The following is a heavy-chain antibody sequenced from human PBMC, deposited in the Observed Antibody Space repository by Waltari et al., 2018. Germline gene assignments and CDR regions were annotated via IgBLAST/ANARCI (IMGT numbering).Heavy chain of an antibody. J-gene: IGHJ4*02. Sequence: EVQLVESGGGLVQPGGSLRLSCAASGFSYSGYWMHWVRQAPGKGLVWGSRIHSDGRSTSYADSVRGRFTISRDNAKNTVYLQMNSLRADDTAVYFCARDGLGSSHDYWGQGTLVTVSS. CDR3: ARDGLGSSHDY. CDR1: GFSYSGYW. V-gene: IGHV3-74*01. CDR2: IHSDGRST. D-gene: IGHD6-6*01.